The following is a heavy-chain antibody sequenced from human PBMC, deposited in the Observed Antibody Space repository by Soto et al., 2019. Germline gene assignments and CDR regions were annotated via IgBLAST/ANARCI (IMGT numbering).Heavy chain of an antibody. CDR1: GFTFSPYG. D-gene: IGHD4-17*01. J-gene: IGHJ6*02. Sequence: QVQLVESGGGEVQPGRSLTISCAASGFTFSPYGMHWVRQTPGKGLELVAVISYDGTNTFYSDSVKGRFTISRDNFKNTLTLQINSLRAADPAVYSCAKDLQSYGDYDYYCYGMDVWGLGTRVTVSS. CDR2: ISYDGTNT. CDR3: AKDLQSYGDYDYYCYGMDV. V-gene: IGHV3-30*18.